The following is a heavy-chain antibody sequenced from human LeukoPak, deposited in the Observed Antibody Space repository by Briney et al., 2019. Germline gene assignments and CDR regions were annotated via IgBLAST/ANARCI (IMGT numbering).Heavy chain of an antibody. Sequence: PGGSLRPSCAASGFTFSSYWMHWVRQAPGKGLVWVSRINSDGSSTNYADSVKGRFTISRDNAKNTLYLQMNSLRAEDTAVYYCARGLGYFDSINYYEDAFDIWGQGTMVTVSS. CDR2: INSDGSST. V-gene: IGHV3-74*01. D-gene: IGHD3-22*01. CDR1: GFTFSSYW. CDR3: ARGLGYFDSINYYEDAFDI. J-gene: IGHJ3*02.